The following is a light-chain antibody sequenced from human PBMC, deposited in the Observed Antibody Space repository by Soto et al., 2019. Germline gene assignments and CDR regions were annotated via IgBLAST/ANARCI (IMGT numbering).Light chain of an antibody. CDR3: QQNYSYKS. V-gene: IGKV1-39*01. CDR1: QSISNS. J-gene: IGKJ1*01. CDR2: GAS. Sequence: DIQLTQSPSSLSASVGDRVTITCRASQSISNSLHWFQHKPGRAPKLLISGASSLQSGVPSRFTGSGSGTDFTLTINSLQPEDFATYYCQQNYSYKSFGHCTKVEVK.